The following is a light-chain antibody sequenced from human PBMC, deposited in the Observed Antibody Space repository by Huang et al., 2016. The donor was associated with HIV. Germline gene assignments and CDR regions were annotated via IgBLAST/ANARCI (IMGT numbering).Light chain of an antibody. CDR1: QSIGRS. Sequence: EIVLTQSPDFQSVTPNEKVTITCRASQSIGRSLHWYQQKAGQSPKVLIKYASQSISGGPSRFTGSGSGTDFTLTINGLEAEDAAVYYCHQTSSFPLTFGGGTKVEIK. CDR2: YAS. V-gene: IGKV6D-21*02. J-gene: IGKJ4*01. CDR3: HQTSSFPLT.